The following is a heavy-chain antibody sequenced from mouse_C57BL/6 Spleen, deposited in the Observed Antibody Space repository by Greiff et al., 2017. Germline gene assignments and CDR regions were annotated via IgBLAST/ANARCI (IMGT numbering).Heavy chain of an antibody. V-gene: IGHV5-17*01. J-gene: IGHJ3*01. D-gene: IGHD2-4*01. CDR1: GFTFSDYG. Sequence: DVHLVESGGGLVKPGGSLKLSCAASGFTFSDYGMHWVRQAPEKGLEWVAYISSGSSTIYYADTVKGRFTISRDNAKNTLFLQMTSLRSEDTAMYYCAADYDPFAYWGQGTLVTVSA. CDR2: ISSGSSTI. CDR3: AADYDPFAY.